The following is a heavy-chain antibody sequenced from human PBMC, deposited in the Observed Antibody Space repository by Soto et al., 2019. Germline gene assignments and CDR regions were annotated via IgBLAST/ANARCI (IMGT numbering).Heavy chain of an antibody. Sequence: GGSLRLSCAASGFTFSDYYMSWIRQTPGKGLECVSYIDYSGSTIYYADSVKGRFTISRDNAKNSLYLQMNSLRAADTAVYYCARGLSLYYYCYYMDVWGKGTTVTVSS. CDR1: GFTFSDYY. CDR2: IDYSGSTI. V-gene: IGHV3-11*01. CDR3: ARGLSLYYYCYYMDV. J-gene: IGHJ6*03.